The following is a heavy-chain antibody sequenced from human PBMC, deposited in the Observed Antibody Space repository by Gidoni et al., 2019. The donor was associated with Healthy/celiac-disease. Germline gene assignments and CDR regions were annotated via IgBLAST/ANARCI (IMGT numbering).Heavy chain of an antibody. J-gene: IGHJ4*02. Sequence: QVQLQESGPGLVKPSETLSLTCTVSGGSISSYYWSWIRQPPGKGLEWIGYIYYSGSTNYHPSLKSRVTISVDTSKNQFSLKLSSVTAADTAVYYCARLPYTDYFDYWGQGTLVTVSS. CDR3: ARLPYTDYFDY. CDR1: GGSISSYY. V-gene: IGHV4-59*08. CDR2: IYYSGST. D-gene: IGHD2-2*02.